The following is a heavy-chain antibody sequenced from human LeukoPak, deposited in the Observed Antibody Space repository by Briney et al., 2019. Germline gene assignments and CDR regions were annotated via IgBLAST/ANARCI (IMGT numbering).Heavy chain of an antibody. D-gene: IGHD3-10*01. Sequence: PSETLSLTCAVSGGPLTSYYWSWIRQPPGKGLEWIWFIDYRGSTNYNPSLESRVTISVDTSKNRFSLKLSSVTAADTAVYYCARDKAGTMVRGVINGMDVWGQGTTVTVSS. V-gene: IGHV4-59*01. CDR3: ARDKAGTMVRGVINGMDV. J-gene: IGHJ6*02. CDR2: IDYRGST. CDR1: GGPLTSYY.